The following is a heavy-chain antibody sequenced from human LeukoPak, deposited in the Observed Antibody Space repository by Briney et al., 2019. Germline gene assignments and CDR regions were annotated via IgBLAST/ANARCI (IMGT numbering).Heavy chain of an antibody. CDR1: GFTFSSYG. J-gene: IGHJ3*02. CDR3: AKGYGDYVADAFDI. V-gene: IGHV3-30*02. Sequence: TGGPLRLSCAASGFTFSSYGMHWVRQAPGKGLEWVAFIRYDGSNKYYADSVKGGFTISRDNSKNTLCMQKNSLRAEDTAVYYCAKGYGDYVADAFDIWGQGTMVTVSS. CDR2: IRYDGSNK. D-gene: IGHD4-17*01.